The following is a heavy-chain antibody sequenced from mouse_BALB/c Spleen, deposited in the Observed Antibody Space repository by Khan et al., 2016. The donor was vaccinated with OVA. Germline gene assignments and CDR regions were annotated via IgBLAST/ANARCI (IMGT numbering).Heavy chain of an antibody. CDR1: GYSITSDYA. CDR3: ARLGPGFAY. D-gene: IGHD4-1*01. Sequence: VQLQQSGPGLVKPSQSLSLTCTVTGYSITSDYAWNWIRQFPGNKLEWMGYISYIGSTSCNPSLKSRISITRDTSKNQFFLQLNSVTTEDTATYYCARLGPGFAYWGQGTLVTVSA. CDR2: ISYIGST. V-gene: IGHV3-2*02. J-gene: IGHJ3*01.